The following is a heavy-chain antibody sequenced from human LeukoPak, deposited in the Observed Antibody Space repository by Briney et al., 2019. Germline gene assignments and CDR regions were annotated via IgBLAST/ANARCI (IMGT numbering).Heavy chain of an antibody. CDR2: IDWDDDK. CDR3: GGVNYNDTSLGFA. Sequence: SGPTLVNPTQTLTLTCTFSGFSLSTRGMCVSWIRQPPGKALEWLARIDWDDDKYYSPSLKTRLTISKDTSKNQVVLTVTNMDPVKKACYCGGGVNYNDTSLGFAWGQGTLVTVSS. CDR1: GFSLSTRGMC. V-gene: IGHV2-70*11. J-gene: IGHJ4*02. D-gene: IGHD3-22*01.